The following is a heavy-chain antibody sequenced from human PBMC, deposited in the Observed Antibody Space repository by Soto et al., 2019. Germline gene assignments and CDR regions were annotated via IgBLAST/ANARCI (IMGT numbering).Heavy chain of an antibody. D-gene: IGHD1-26*01. CDR2: ISESGVHT. Sequence: EVQLLETGGGLVQPGGSLRLSCAASGFTFSTYAMSWVRQAPGEGLEWVSSISESGVHTGYADSVKGRFTISRDNSKNTLYVQMNSLRAEDTAVYYCAKETSPNTYYTFDFWGQGTMVTVSS. CDR1: GFTFSTYA. J-gene: IGHJ3*01. CDR3: AKETSPNTYYTFDF. V-gene: IGHV3-23*01.